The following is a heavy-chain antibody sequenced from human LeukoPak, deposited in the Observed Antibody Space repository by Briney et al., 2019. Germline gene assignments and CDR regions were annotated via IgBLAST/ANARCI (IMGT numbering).Heavy chain of an antibody. CDR2: ISWNSGSI. V-gene: IGHV3-9*01. J-gene: IGHJ4*02. CDR3: AKYGDILTGYPYYFDY. D-gene: IGHD3-9*01. CDR1: GFTFDDYA. Sequence: GGSLRLSCAASGFTFDDYAMHWVRQAPGKGLEWVSGISWNSGSIGYADSVKGRITISRDSSKNTLYLQMNSLRAEDTAVYYCAKYGDILTGYPYYFDYWGQGTLVTVSS.